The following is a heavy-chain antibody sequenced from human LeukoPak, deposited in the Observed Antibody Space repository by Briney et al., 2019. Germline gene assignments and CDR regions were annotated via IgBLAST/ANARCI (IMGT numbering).Heavy chain of an antibody. D-gene: IGHD2-21*02. V-gene: IGHV3-30*18. CDR3: AKDRTWVTGYYFDY. CDR2: ISYDGSNK. CDR1: GFTFSSYE. Sequence: GGSLRLSCAASGFTFSSYEMNWVRQAPGKGLEWVAVISYDGSNKYYADSVKGRFTISRDNSKNTLYLQMNSLRAEDTAVYYCAKDRTWVTGYYFDYWGQGTLVTVSS. J-gene: IGHJ4*02.